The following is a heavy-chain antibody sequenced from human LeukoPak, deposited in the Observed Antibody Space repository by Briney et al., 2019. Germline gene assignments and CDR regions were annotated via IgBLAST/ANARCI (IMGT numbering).Heavy chain of an antibody. CDR3: GIWDYGVGGCGPNYLAY. Sequence: KPSETLSLTCTVSGGSISSFYWSWIRQPPGKGLEWIGHIYSSGSATYNPSLKSRVTMSVDTSKNQFSLRLSSMTAADTAVYYCGIWDYGVGGCGPNYLAYGAQETWFTSP. V-gene: IGHV4-59*01. CDR1: GGSISSFY. D-gene: IGHD2-8*01. CDR2: IYSSGSA. J-gene: IGHJ4*01.